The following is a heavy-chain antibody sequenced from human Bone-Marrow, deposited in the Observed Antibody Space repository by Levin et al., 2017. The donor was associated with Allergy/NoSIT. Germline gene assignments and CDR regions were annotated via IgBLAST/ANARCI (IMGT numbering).Heavy chain of an antibody. J-gene: IGHJ6*03. Sequence: NSSETLSLTCTVSTGSISRGSYFWSWIRQPAGKGLEWIGRINGGGSTNYNPSLRSRVTISIDKSNDRFSLTLDSVTAADSAVYYCARDRYARVPQGILYYYMDVWGTGTTVTVSS. CDR2: INGGGST. CDR1: TGSISRGSYF. CDR3: ARDRYARVPQGILYYYMDV. V-gene: IGHV4-61*02. D-gene: IGHD6-13*01.